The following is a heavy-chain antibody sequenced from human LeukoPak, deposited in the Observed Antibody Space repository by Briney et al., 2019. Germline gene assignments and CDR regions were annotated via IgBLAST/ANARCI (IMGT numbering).Heavy chain of an antibody. Sequence: GGSLRLSCAASGFTVSSNYMSWVRQAPGKGLEWVSVIYSGGSTYYADSVKGRFTISRDNSKNTLYLQMNSLRAEDTAVYYCAKETYGDYARAFDYWGQGTPVTVSS. CDR1: GFTVSSNY. CDR2: IYSGGST. D-gene: IGHD4-17*01. J-gene: IGHJ4*02. V-gene: IGHV3-66*01. CDR3: AKETYGDYARAFDY.